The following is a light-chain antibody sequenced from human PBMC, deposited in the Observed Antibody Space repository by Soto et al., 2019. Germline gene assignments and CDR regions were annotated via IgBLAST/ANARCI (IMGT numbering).Light chain of an antibody. CDR1: TSNVGNTY. CDR2: DND. CDR3: ETWDISLSAVV. Sequence: QSVLTQPPSVSAAAGQKVTISCSGSTSNVGNTYVSWYQQLPGTAPTLLIYDNDKRPSGIPDRFSGSKSGTSATLGITGLQTGDEADYYCETWDISLSAVVFGGGTKLTVL. J-gene: IGLJ3*02. V-gene: IGLV1-51*01.